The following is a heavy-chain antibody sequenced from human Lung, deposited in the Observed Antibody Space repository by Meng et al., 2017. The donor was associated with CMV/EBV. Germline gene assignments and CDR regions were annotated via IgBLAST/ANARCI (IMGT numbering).Heavy chain of an antibody. CDR3: TRPFYCSSTSCYKFRAFDI. CDR2: IRSKANSYAT. D-gene: IGHD2-2*02. V-gene: IGHV3-73*01. CDR1: GFTFSGSA. J-gene: IGHJ3*02. Sequence: ESXKISXAASGFTFSGSAMHWVRQASGKGLEWVGRIRSKANSYATAYAASVKGRFTISRDDSKNTAYLQMNSLKTEDTAVYYCTRPFYCSSTSCYKFRAFDIWGQGTMVTVSS.